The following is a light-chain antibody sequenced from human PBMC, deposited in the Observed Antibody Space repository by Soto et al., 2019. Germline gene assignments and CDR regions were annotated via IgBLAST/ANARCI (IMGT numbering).Light chain of an antibody. Sequence: QSVLTQPRSVSGSPGQSVTISCTGTSNDVGGYNYVSWYQQHPGKAPKLLISDVNKRPSGVPDRFSRSKSGNTASLIISGLQAEDEADYYCCSYAGSSTWVFGGGTKLTVL. CDR1: SNDVGGYNY. V-gene: IGLV2-11*01. CDR3: CSYAGSSTWV. CDR2: DVN. J-gene: IGLJ3*02.